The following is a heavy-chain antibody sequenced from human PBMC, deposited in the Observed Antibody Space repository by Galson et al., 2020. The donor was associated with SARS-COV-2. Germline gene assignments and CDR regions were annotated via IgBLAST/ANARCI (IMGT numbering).Heavy chain of an antibody. J-gene: IGHJ6*02. CDR3: ATQSSDKYYYYYGMDV. D-gene: IGHD3-10*01. CDR2: ISSSSSYI. CDR1: GFTFSSYS. V-gene: IGHV3-21*01. Sequence: GESLKISCAASGFTFSSYSMNWVRQAPGKGLEWVSSISSSSSYIYYPDSVKGRFTITRDNAKDSLYLQMNSLGAEDTAVYYCATQSSDKYYYYYGMDVWGQGTTVTVSS.